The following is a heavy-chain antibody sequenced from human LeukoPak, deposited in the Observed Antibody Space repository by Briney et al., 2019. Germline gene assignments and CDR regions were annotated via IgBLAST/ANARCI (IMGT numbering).Heavy chain of an antibody. J-gene: IGHJ5*02. CDR2: INPNSGGT. CDR1: GYTFTGYY. Sequence: ASVKVSCKASGYTFTGYYMHWVRQAPGQGLEWMGWINPNSGGTNYAQKFQGRVTMTRDTSISTAYMELSRLRSDDTAVYYCARVSTIFGVAPFEPWGQGTLVTVSS. D-gene: IGHD3-3*01. CDR3: ARVSTIFGVAPFEP. V-gene: IGHV1-2*02.